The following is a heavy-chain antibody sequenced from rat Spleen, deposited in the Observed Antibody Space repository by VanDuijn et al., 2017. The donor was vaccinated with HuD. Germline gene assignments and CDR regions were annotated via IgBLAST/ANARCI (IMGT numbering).Heavy chain of an antibody. CDR1: GFSLSNYG. CDR3: ARHNSGYFDY. V-gene: IGHV2S8*01. D-gene: IGHD4-3*01. J-gene: IGHJ2*01. CDR2: ISSGGST. Sequence: QVQLKESGPGLVQPSQTLSLTCTVSGFSLSNYGVFWVRQPPEKGLEWIAAISSGGSTLYNSALKSRLSISRDTSKNQVFLKMNSLQSEDTTTYYCARHNSGYFDYWGQGVMVTVSS.